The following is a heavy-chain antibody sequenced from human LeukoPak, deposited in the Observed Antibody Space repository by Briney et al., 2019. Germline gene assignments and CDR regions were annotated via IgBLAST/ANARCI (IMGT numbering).Heavy chain of an antibody. Sequence: SVKVSCKASGGTFSSYAISWVRQAPGQGLEWMGRIIPILGIANYAQKFQGRVTITADKSTSTAYMELSSLRSDDTAVYFCARVYGVYGSDDAFDMWGQGTVVIVSS. D-gene: IGHD4-17*01. CDR2: IIPILGIA. V-gene: IGHV1-69*04. CDR1: GGTFSSYA. J-gene: IGHJ3*02. CDR3: ARVYGVYGSDDAFDM.